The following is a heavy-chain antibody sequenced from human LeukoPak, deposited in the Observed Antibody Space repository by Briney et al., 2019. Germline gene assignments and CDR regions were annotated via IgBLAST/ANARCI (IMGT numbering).Heavy chain of an antibody. J-gene: IGHJ1*01. CDR3: GRVPGSVSNTMEIEE. CDR2: IYYNGNS. Sequence: SETLSLTCTVSGISASAYYWTWVPETPGKGLEWIGYIYYNGNSVYNTSLNSRVTISLDTAKNQVTLNLKSVTAADTAIYYCGRVPGSVSNTMEIEEWGQGTLVIVSS. D-gene: IGHD3-10*01. CDR1: GISASAYY. V-gene: IGHV4-59*08.